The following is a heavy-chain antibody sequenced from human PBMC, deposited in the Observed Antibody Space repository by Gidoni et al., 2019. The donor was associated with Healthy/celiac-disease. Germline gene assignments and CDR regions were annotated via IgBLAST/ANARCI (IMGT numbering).Heavy chain of an antibody. J-gene: IGHJ3*02. CDR2: ISYDGSNK. D-gene: IGHD3-22*01. Sequence: QVQLVESGGGVVQPGRYLRFSCAASGFTFRSYAMHWVRQAPGKGLEWVAVISYDGSNKYYADSVKGRFTISRDNSKNTLYLQMNSLRAEDTAVYYCARSGDFTMIVVVHDAFDIWGQGTMVTVSS. CDR3: ARSGDFTMIVVVHDAFDI. V-gene: IGHV3-30*04. CDR1: GFTFRSYA.